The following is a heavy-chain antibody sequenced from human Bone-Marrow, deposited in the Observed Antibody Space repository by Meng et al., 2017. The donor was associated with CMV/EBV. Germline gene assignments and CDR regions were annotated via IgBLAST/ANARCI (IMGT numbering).Heavy chain of an antibody. V-gene: IGHV4-38-2*02. Sequence: SETLSLTCTVSGYSISSGYYWGWIRQPPGKGLEWIGTIYHSGSTYYNPSLKSRVTISVDTSKNQFSLKLSSVTAADTAVYYCARDSGDCSSTSCCTDYWGQGTLVTVSS. CDR2: IYHSGST. CDR3: ARDSGDCSSTSCCTDY. CDR1: GYSISSGYY. J-gene: IGHJ4*02. D-gene: IGHD2-2*01.